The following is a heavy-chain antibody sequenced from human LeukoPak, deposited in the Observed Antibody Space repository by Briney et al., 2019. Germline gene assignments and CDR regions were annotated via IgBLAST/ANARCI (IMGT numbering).Heavy chain of an antibody. CDR1: GFTFSTYA. V-gene: IGHV3-23*01. CDR2: MGSSGDKT. Sequence: SGGSLRLSCAASGFTFSTYAMSWVRQAPGKGLEWVSAMGSSGDKTYYADSVKGRFTISRDNSKNTLYLQMNSLRPEDTAVYYCAKIGASGSYFDFWGQGTLVIVSS. CDR3: AKIGASGSYFDF. J-gene: IGHJ4*02. D-gene: IGHD3-10*01.